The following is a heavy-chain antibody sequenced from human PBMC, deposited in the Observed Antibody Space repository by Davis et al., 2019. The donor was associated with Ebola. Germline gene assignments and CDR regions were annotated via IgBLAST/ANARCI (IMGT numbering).Heavy chain of an antibody. CDR3: ARYYYDSSGYSFDY. D-gene: IGHD3-22*01. CDR2: IYYSGST. V-gene: IGHV4-59*01. J-gene: IGHJ4*02. CDR1: GGSISSDY. Sequence: MPSETLSLTCTVPGGSISSDYWSWIRQPPGKGLEWIGYIYYSGSTNYNPSLKSRVTISVDTSKIQFSLKLSSVTAADTAVYYCARYYYDSSGYSFDYWGQGTLVTVSS.